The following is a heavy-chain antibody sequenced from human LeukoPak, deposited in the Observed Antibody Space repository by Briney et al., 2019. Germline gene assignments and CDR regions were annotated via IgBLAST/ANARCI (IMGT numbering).Heavy chain of an antibody. Sequence: SETLSLTCTVSGGSISSYYWSWIRQPPGKGLEWIGYIYYSGSTNYNPSLKSRVTIPVDTSKNQFSLKLSSVTAADTAVYYCARQGGIWFGELLYKAAFDIWGQGTMVTVSS. D-gene: IGHD3-10*01. V-gene: IGHV4-59*08. J-gene: IGHJ3*02. CDR3: ARQGGIWFGELLYKAAFDI. CDR1: GGSISSYY. CDR2: IYYSGST.